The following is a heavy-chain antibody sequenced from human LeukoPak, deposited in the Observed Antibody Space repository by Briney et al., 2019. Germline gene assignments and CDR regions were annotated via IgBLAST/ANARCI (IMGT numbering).Heavy chain of an antibody. Sequence: ASETLSLTCTVSGGSISSYYWTWIRQPPGKGLEWIGYIYYSGSTNYNPSLKSRVTISIDTSKNQFSLKLTSVTAADTAVYYCARVRGYNYGPLGYWGQGTLVTVSS. CDR2: IYYSGST. D-gene: IGHD5-18*01. CDR1: GGSISSYY. CDR3: ARVRGYNYGPLGY. V-gene: IGHV4-59*01. J-gene: IGHJ4*02.